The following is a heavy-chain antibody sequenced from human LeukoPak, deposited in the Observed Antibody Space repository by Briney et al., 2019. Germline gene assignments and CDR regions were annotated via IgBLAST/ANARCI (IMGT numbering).Heavy chain of an antibody. Sequence: SETLSLTCAVYGGSFSGYYWSWIRQPPGKGLEWIGEINHSGSTNYNPSLKSRVTISVDTSKNQFSLKLSSVTAADTAVYYCARVNSWYQDYWGQGTLVTVSS. V-gene: IGHV4-34*01. CDR2: INHSGST. J-gene: IGHJ4*02. CDR3: ARVNSWYQDY. CDR1: GGSFSGYY. D-gene: IGHD6-13*01.